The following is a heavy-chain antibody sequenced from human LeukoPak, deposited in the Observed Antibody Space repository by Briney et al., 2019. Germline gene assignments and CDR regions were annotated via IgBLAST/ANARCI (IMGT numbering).Heavy chain of an antibody. Sequence: ASVKVSCTASGGTFSSYTISWVRQAPGQGLEWMGRIIPILGIANYAQKFQGRVTITADKSTSTAYMELSSLRSEDTAVYYCARDLFDTDANWFDPWGQGTLVTVSS. CDR2: IIPILGIA. J-gene: IGHJ5*02. V-gene: IGHV1-69*04. CDR3: ARDLFDTDANWFDP. D-gene: IGHD3-9*01. CDR1: GGTFSSYT.